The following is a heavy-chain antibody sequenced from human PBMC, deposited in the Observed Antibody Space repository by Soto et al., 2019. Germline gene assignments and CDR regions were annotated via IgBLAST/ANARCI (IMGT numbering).Heavy chain of an antibody. V-gene: IGHV3-33*01. CDR2: IWYDGSNK. CDR3: AREMTTVTYYYYYGMDV. CDR1: GFTFSSYG. Sequence: QVQLVESGGGVVQPGRSLRLSCAASGFTFSSYGMHWVRQAPGKGLEWVAVIWYDGSNKYYADSVKGRFTISRDNSKNTLYLQMNSLRAADTAVYYCAREMTTVTYYYYYGMDVWGQRTTVTVSS. J-gene: IGHJ6*02. D-gene: IGHD4-17*01.